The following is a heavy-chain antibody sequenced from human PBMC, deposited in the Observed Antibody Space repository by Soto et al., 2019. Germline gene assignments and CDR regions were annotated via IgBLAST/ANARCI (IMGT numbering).Heavy chain of an antibody. J-gene: IGHJ6*02. D-gene: IGHD3-16*01. CDR1: GLTFSRYA. CDR2: ISGSGGDT. CDR3: AKTTGLDSYYYTMDF. V-gene: IGHV3-23*01. Sequence: GGSLRLSCAASGLTFSRYAMSWVRQAPGKGLEWVSTISGSGGDTNHADSVKGRFTISGDNSKNALYLHMKSPRAEDTAVYYCAKTTGLDSYYYTMDFWGQGTKVTVSS.